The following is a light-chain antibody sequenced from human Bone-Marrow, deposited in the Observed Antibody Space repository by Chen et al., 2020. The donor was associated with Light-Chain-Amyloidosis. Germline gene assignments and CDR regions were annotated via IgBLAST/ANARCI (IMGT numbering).Light chain of an antibody. J-gene: IGKJ1*01. Sequence: DIVMTQSPDSLAVSLGERATINCKSSQSIQYNSVTKNYLAWYQQKPGQPPKLLIYWASTRESGVPDRFRGSGSETDFTLTISSLQAEDVAVYYCQQYYNTPLTFGQGTRVEIK. CDR1: QSIQYNSVTKNY. V-gene: IGKV4-1*01. CDR2: WAS. CDR3: QQYYNTPLT.